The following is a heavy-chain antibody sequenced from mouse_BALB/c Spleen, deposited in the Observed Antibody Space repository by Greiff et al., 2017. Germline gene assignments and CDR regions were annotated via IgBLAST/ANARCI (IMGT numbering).Heavy chain of an antibody. CDR3: AVDDGDYGAMDD. V-gene: IGHV1S81*02. D-gene: IGHD2-3*01. CDR2: INPSNGRT. Sequence: QVQLQQPGAELVKPGASVKLSCKASGYTFTSYWMHWVKQRPGQGLEWIGEINPSNGRTNYNEKFKSKATLTVDKSSSTAYMQLSSLTSEDSAVYYCAVDDGDYGAMDDWGEGTSVTVSS. J-gene: IGHJ4*01. CDR1: GYTFTSYW.